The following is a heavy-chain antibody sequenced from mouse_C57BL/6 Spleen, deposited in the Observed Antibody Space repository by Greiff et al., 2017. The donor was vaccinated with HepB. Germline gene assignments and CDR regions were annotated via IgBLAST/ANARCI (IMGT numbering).Heavy chain of an antibody. D-gene: IGHD2-5*01. Sequence: QVQLKQPGAELVRPGSSVKLSCKASGYTFTSYWMHWVKQRPIQGLEWIGNIDPSDSETHYNQKFKDKATLTVDNSSSTAYMQLSSLTSEDSAVYYCAVYYSNFDYWGQGTTLTVSS. CDR3: AVYYSNFDY. CDR2: IDPSDSET. J-gene: IGHJ2*01. CDR1: GYTFTSYW. V-gene: IGHV1-52*01.